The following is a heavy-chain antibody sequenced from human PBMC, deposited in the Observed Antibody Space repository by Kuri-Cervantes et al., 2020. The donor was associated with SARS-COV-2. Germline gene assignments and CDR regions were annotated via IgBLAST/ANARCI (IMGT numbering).Heavy chain of an antibody. CDR1: GGSLSDYY. Sequence: SETLSLTCAVYGGSLSDYYWSWIRQPPGKGLEGIGSIYHSGSTYYNPSLKSRVTISVDTSKNQFSLKLSSVTAADTAVYYCAREGGSRYHDAFDIWGQGTMVTVSS. CDR2: IYHSGST. D-gene: IGHD2-15*01. J-gene: IGHJ3*02. CDR3: AREGGSRYHDAFDI. V-gene: IGHV4-34*01.